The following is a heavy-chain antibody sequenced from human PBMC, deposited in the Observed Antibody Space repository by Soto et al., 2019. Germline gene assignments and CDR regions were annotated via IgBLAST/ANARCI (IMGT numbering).Heavy chain of an antibody. CDR2: ISWIGGSI. Sequence: EVQLVESGGGLVQPGRSLRLSCAASGFTFDDYALHWVRQAPGKGLEGASGISWIGGSIGYADSVKGRFTISRDNAKNSLYLQMNSLRAEDTALYYCAKGEGSSGYYSLFDYWGQGTLVTVSS. V-gene: IGHV3-9*01. D-gene: IGHD3-22*01. J-gene: IGHJ4*02. CDR3: AKGEGSSGYYSLFDY. CDR1: GFTFDDYA.